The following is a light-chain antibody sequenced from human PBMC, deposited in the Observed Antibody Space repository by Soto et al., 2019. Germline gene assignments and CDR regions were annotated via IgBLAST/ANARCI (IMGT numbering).Light chain of an antibody. J-gene: IGKJ4*01. Sequence: EFVLTQSPGTLSLSPGERATLSCRASQTVRNNCLAWYQQKPGQAPRLLIYDASSRATGIPDRFSGGGSGTDFTLTISRLEPEDFAVYYCQQFSSYPLTFGGGPKVDIK. CDR2: DAS. CDR1: QTVRNNC. CDR3: QQFSSYPLT. V-gene: IGKV3-20*01.